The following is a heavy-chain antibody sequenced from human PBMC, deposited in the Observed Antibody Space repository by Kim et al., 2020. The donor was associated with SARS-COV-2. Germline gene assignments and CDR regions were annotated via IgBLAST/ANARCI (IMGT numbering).Heavy chain of an antibody. J-gene: IGHJ6*01. D-gene: IGHD3-22*01. CDR3: ARVHGITMIVVVEGHYYYGLDP. CDR2: ISSSSSTI. Sequence: GGSLRLSCAASGFTFSSYSMNWVRQAPGKGLEWVSYISSSSSTIYYADSVKGRFTISRDNAKNSLYLQMNSLRDEDTAVYYCARVHGITMIVVVEGHYYYGLDPWWEGATLAVAS. CDR1: GFTFSSYS. V-gene: IGHV3-48*02.